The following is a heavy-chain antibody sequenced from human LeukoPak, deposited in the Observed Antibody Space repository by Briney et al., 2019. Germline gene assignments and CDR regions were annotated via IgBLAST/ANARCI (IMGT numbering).Heavy chain of an antibody. CDR3: ARGLTVDF. CDR2: IKQDGSEK. Sequence: GGSLRLSCAVSGFTFSSYWMSWVRQAPGKGLEWVANIKQDGSEKYYVDSVKGRFTISRVNAKNSLYLQMNSLRADDTAVFYCARGLTVDFWGQGTLVTVSS. D-gene: IGHD4/OR15-4a*01. CDR1: GFTFSSYW. V-gene: IGHV3-7*04. J-gene: IGHJ4*02.